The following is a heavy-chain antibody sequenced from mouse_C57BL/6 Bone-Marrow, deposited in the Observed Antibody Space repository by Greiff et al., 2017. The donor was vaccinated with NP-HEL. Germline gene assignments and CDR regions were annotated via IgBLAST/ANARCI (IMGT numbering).Heavy chain of an antibody. V-gene: IGHV1-5*01. D-gene: IGHD1-1*01. J-gene: IGHJ1*03. CDR1: GYTFTSYW. Sequence: EVKVEESGTVLARPGASVKMSCKPSGYTFTSYWMHWVKQRPGQGLEWIGAIYPGNSDTSYNQKFKGKAKLTAVTSASTAYMELSSLTNEDSAVYYCTISTVVAPPVWGTGTTVTVSS. CDR2: IYPGNSDT. CDR3: TISTVVAPPV.